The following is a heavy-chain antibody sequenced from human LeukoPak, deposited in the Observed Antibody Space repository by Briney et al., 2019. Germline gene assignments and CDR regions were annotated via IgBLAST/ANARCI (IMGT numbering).Heavy chain of an antibody. CDR1: GYTFTSYG. CDR3: ARDSGIAAAGTRGY. J-gene: IGHJ4*02. D-gene: IGHD6-13*01. V-gene: IGHV1-18*01. CDR2: ISAYNGNT. Sequence: ASVKVSCKASGYTFTSYGISWVRQAPGQGLEWMGWISAYNGNTNYAQKLQGRVTMTTDTSASTAYMELRSLRSDDTAVYYCARDSGIAAAGTRGYWGQGTLVTVSS.